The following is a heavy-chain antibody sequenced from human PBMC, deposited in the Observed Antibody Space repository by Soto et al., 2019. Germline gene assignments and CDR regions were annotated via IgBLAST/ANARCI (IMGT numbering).Heavy chain of an antibody. CDR2: INSDGSST. CDR3: ARQTYSGSWYWFDP. CDR1: GFTCSSYW. Sequence: LRLSCAASGFTCSSYWMHWVRQAPGKGLVWVSRINSDGSSTSYADSVKGRFTISRDNAKNTLYLQMNSLRAEDTAVYYCARQTYSGSWYWFDPWGQGTLVTVSS. J-gene: IGHJ5*02. D-gene: IGHD6-13*01. V-gene: IGHV3-74*01.